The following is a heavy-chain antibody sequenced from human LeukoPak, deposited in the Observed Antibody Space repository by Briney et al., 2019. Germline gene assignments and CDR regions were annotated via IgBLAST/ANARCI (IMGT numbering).Heavy chain of an antibody. Sequence: GGSLRLSCGASGFTFSTYWMSWVRQAPGKGLEWVANTNQDESEKNYVDSVKGRFTVSRDNAKNSVYLQMNRLRAEDTAVYYCTRDEGYSQFDYWGQGSLVTVSS. V-gene: IGHV3-7*01. CDR3: TRDEGYSQFDY. D-gene: IGHD5-18*01. J-gene: IGHJ4*02. CDR1: GFTFSTYW. CDR2: TNQDESEK.